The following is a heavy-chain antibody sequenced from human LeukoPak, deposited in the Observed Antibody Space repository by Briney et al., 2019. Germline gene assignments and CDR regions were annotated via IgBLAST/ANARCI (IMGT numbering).Heavy chain of an antibody. Sequence: GGSLRLSCAASGFTFSSYGMSWVRQAPGKGLEWVSAISGSGGSTYYADSVKGRFTISRDNSKNTLYLQMNSLRAEDTAVYYCAKDANIVVVPAADLDPWGQGTLVTVSS. CDR1: GFTFSSYG. CDR2: ISGSGGST. J-gene: IGHJ5*02. V-gene: IGHV3-23*01. CDR3: AKDANIVVVPAADLDP. D-gene: IGHD2-2*01.